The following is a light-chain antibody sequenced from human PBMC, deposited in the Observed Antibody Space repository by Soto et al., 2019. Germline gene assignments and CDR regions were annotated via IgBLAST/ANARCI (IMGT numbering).Light chain of an antibody. CDR2: GAS. CDR3: QQYGSSPRT. Sequence: EIVLTQSPGTLSLSPGERATLSCRASQSVGSSYLAGYQQKPGQAPRLLIYGASSRATGIPDRFSGSGSGTDCTLTISRLEPEDFAVYYCQQYGSSPRTFGQGTKVELK. V-gene: IGKV3-20*01. CDR1: QSVGSSY. J-gene: IGKJ1*01.